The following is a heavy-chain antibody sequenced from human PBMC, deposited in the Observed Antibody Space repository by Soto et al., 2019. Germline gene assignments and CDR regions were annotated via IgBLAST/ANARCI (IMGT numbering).Heavy chain of an antibody. V-gene: IGHV1-8*01. CDR2: MNPNSGNT. CDR1: GYTFTSYD. J-gene: IGHJ6*03. D-gene: IGHD6-13*01. CDR3: ARGLGPGGYSSCWYLYYYYYYYMDV. Sequence: ASVKVSCKASGYTFTSYDINWVRQATGQGLEWMGWMNPNSGNTGYAQKFQGRVTMTRNTSISTAYMELSSLRSEDTAVYYCARGLGPGGYSSCWYLYYYYYYYMDVWGKGTTVTVSS.